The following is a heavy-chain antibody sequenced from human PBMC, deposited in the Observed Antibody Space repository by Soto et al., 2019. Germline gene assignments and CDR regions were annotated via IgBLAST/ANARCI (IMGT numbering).Heavy chain of an antibody. CDR2: ISAYNGNT. CDR3: ARDGLRGGDLPYWYFDL. J-gene: IGHJ2*01. D-gene: IGHD2-21*02. V-gene: IGHV1-18*01. CDR1: GYIFTNYG. Sequence: ASVKVSCKASGYIFTNYGISWVRQAPGQGLEWMGWISAYNGNTNYAQKLQGRVTTTTDTSTSTAYMELRSLRSDDTAMYYCARDGLRGGDLPYWYFDLWGRGTLVTVSS.